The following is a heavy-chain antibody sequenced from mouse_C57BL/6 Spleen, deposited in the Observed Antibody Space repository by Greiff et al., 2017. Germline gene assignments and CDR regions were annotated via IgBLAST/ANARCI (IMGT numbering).Heavy chain of an antibody. J-gene: IGHJ2*01. D-gene: IGHD3-2*02. CDR2: ISDGGSYT. Sequence: DVMLVESGGGLVKPGGSLKLSCAASGFTFSSYAMSWVRQTPEKRLEWVATISDGGSYTYYPDNVKGRFTISRDNAKNNLYLQMSHLKSEDTAMYYGARGGDSSGYVDFDYWGQGTTLTVSS. CDR3: ARGGDSSGYVDFDY. V-gene: IGHV5-4*03. CDR1: GFTFSSYA.